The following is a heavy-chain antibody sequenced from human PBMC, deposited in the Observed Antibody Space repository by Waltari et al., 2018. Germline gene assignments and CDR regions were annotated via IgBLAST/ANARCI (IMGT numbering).Heavy chain of an antibody. V-gene: IGHV4-39*01. Sequence: QLQLQESGPGLVKPSETLSLPCTVSGGSITSNNYYWGWIRQPPGKGLEWLGTIYYSGSTYYNPSLKSRVAISVDTSKNQFSLKVTSVTAADTAVYYCARHRDIVATLFDYWGQGTLITVSS. CDR3: ARHRDIVATLFDY. CDR1: GGSITSNNYY. J-gene: IGHJ4*02. D-gene: IGHD5-12*01. CDR2: IYYSGST.